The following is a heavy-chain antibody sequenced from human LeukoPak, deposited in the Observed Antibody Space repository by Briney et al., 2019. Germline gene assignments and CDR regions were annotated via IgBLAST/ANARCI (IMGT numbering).Heavy chain of an antibody. D-gene: IGHD6-13*01. CDR1: GFTFSSYA. V-gene: IGHV3-23*01. Sequence: GGSLRLSCAASGFTFSSYAMSWVRQAPGKGLEWVSAISGSGGSTYYADSVKGRFTISRDNSKNTLYLQMNSLRAEDTAVYYCAKGSSNWRDYYYFDYWGQGTLVTVSS. CDR3: AKGSSNWRDYYYFDY. J-gene: IGHJ4*02. CDR2: ISGSGGST.